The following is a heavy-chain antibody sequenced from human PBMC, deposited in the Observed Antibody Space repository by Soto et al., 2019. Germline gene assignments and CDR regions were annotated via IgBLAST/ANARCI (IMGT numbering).Heavy chain of an antibody. V-gene: IGHV3-15*01. J-gene: IGHJ6*02. CDR1: GFTFSDAW. CDR3: TTLSYDFWSGLTYYYCAMDV. CDR2: IKSNNDGGTT. Sequence: GGSLRLSCAASGFTFSDAWMTWVRQAPGKGLEWVGRIKSNNDGGTTDYAAPAKGRFTISRDDSKNTLYLQMSGLKTEDTAVYYCTTLSYDFWSGLTYYYCAMDVWGQGTRVTVSS. D-gene: IGHD3-3*01.